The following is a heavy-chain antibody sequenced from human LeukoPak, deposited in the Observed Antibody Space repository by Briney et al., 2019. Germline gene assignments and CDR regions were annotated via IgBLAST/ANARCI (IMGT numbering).Heavy chain of an antibody. Sequence: ASVKVSCKASGYTLTDYYMHWVRQAPGQGLEWMGRVNPNSGGTNYAQKFQGRVTMTRDTSISTVYMELSRLRSDDTAVYYCARVGYYESSGYYEYWGQGTLVTVSS. V-gene: IGHV1-2*06. CDR3: ARVGYYESSGYYEY. J-gene: IGHJ4*02. D-gene: IGHD3-22*01. CDR1: GYTLTDYY. CDR2: VNPNSGGT.